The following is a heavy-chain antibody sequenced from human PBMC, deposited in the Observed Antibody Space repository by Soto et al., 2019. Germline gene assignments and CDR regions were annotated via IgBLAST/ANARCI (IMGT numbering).Heavy chain of an antibody. V-gene: IGHV3-33*01. CDR3: ARDGQQLAPYALDV. J-gene: IGHJ6*02. CDR2: IWYEGSNK. Sequence: QVQLVESGGGVVQPGTSLRLSCTTSGFTFSNHAMHWVRQAPGKGLEWVAQIWYEGSNKYYADSVKGRFTISRDNSRNMVYVQMNSLRVEDTAVYYCARDGQQLAPYALDVWGQGTSVTVSS. D-gene: IGHD6-13*01. CDR1: GFTFSNHA.